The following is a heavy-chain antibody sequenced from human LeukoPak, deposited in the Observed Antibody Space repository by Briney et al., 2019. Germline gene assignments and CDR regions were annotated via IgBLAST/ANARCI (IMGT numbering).Heavy chain of an antibody. CDR3: ARVDPGYCSGGSCYRPYDY. J-gene: IGHJ4*02. D-gene: IGHD2-15*01. CDR2: MKQDGSEK. V-gene: IGHV3-7*01. CDR1: GFTLSSYG. Sequence: GGTLRLSCAASGFTLSSYGMSWVRQAPGKGLEWVANMKQDGSEKYYVDSVKGRFTISRDNAKNSLYLQMNSLRAEDTAVYYCARVDPGYCSGGSCYRPYDYWGQGTLVTVSS.